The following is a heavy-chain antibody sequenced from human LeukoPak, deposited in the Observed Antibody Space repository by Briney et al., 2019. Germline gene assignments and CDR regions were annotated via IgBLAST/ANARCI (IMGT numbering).Heavy chain of an antibody. CDR1: GFTFSSYA. D-gene: IGHD5-12*01. CDR3: AKGVVATIRRYYYYYMDV. Sequence: GGSLRLSCAASGFTFSSYAMSWVRQAPGKGLEWVSAISGSGGSTYYADSVKGRFTISRDNSKNTLYLQMNSLRAEDTAVYYCAKGVVATIRRYYYYYMDVWGKGTTVTISS. J-gene: IGHJ6*03. V-gene: IGHV3-23*01. CDR2: ISGSGGST.